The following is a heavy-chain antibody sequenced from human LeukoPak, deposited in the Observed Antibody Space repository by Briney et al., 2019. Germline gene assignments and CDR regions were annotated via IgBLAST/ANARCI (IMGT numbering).Heavy chain of an antibody. Sequence: ASVKVSCTASGYTFIGHYIHWVRQAPGQGLEWMGWINPNTGGTNYAQKFQGRVTMTRDMSTTTDYMELSSLRSEDTAVYYCARDNSVGDIAWWFDPWGQGTLVTVSS. D-gene: IGHD3-16*02. J-gene: IGHJ5*02. CDR3: ARDNSVGDIAWWFDP. CDR1: GYTFIGHY. V-gene: IGHV1-2*02. CDR2: INPNTGGT.